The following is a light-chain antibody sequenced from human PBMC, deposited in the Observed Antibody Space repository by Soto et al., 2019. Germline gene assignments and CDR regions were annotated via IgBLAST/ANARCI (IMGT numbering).Light chain of an antibody. J-gene: IGKJ4*01. CDR2: GAS. CDR3: QQYGTLPLT. V-gene: IGKV3-20*01. Sequence: EIVLTQSPVTLSLSPGERATLSCRASHSIDYLAWYQHRRGQAPRLLLLGASTRAPGIPDRFSGSGFGTDFTPTISRLEPEDSAVYYCQQYGTLPLTFGGGTKVDIK. CDR1: HSIDY.